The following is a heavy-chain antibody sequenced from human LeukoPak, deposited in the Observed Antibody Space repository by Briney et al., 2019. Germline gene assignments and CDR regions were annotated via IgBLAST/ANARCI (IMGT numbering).Heavy chain of an antibody. Sequence: SETLSLTCRVSGGSITSGLYYWTWIRQSPATGLEWISYVSSRGATYSYPSLNGRVSISMDMSGNQFSMEMDSVTTADSAIHYCARAYCATTECFTRQTVDNWFDPCGQGTLVIVSS. J-gene: IGHJ5*02. CDR3: ARAYCATTECFTRQTVDNWFDP. V-gene: IGHV4-30-4*08. CDR1: GGSITSGLYY. D-gene: IGHD2-21*01. CDR2: VSSRGAT.